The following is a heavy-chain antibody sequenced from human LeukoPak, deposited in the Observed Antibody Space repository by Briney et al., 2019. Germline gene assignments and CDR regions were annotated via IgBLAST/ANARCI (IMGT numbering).Heavy chain of an antibody. D-gene: IGHD6-6*01. CDR1: GFTFSTYA. CDR3: ATSSSAGRPSAY. V-gene: IGHV3-30-3*01. Sequence: PGGSLRLSCAASGFTFSTYAMRWVRQAPVKGLEWVAVISYDGSNKYYADSVKGRFTISRDNSKNTLYLQMNSLKAEDTAVYYCATSSSAGRPSAYWGQGTLVTVSS. CDR2: ISYDGSNK. J-gene: IGHJ4*02.